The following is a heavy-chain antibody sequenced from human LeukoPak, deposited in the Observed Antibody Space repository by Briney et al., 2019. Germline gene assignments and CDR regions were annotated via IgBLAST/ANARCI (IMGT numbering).Heavy chain of an antibody. CDR2: IYYSGST. D-gene: IGHD3-10*01. V-gene: IGHV4-39*07. CDR1: GGSISSSSYY. CDR3: ARDHMVRGANFDY. J-gene: IGHJ4*02. Sequence: PSETLSLTCTVSGGSISSSSYYWGWIRQPPGKGLEWIGSIYYSGSTYYNPSLKSRVTISVDTSKNQFSLKLSSVTAADTAVYYCARDHMVRGANFDYWGQGTLVTVSS.